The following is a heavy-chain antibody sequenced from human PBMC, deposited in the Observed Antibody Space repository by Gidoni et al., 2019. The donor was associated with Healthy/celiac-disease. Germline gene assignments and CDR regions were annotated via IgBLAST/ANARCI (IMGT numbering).Heavy chain of an antibody. CDR1: GFTFSSYG. J-gene: IGHJ6*02. CDR3: ARDSSSWYGHDYGMDV. D-gene: IGHD6-13*01. V-gene: IGHV3-33*01. CDR2: IWYDGSNK. Sequence: QVQLVESGGGVVQPGRSLRLSCAASGFTFSSYGMHWVRQAPGKGLEWVAVIWYDGSNKYYADSVKCRFTISRDNSKNTLYLQMNSLRAEDTAVYYCARDSSSWYGHDYGMDVWGQGTTVTVSS.